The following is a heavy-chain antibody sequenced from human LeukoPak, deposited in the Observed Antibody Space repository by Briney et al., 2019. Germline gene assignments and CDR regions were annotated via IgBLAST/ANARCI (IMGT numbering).Heavy chain of an antibody. CDR2: ISYDGSNK. CDR3: ARVPLRLGSGAYAFDI. CDR1: GLTVSSNY. J-gene: IGHJ3*02. V-gene: IGHV3-30-3*01. D-gene: IGHD3-3*01. Sequence: PGGSLRLSCAASGLTVSSNYMSWVRQAPGKGLEWVAVISYDGSNKYYADSVKGRFTISRDNSKNTLYLQMNSLRAEDTAVYYCARVPLRLGSGAYAFDIWGQGTMVTVSS.